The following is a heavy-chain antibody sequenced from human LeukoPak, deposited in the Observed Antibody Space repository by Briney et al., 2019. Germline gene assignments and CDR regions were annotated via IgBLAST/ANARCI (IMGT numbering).Heavy chain of an antibody. CDR2: IYYSGST. CDR1: GGSISSGGYY. J-gene: IGHJ4*02. CDR3: ARGFGGSSTSYAYPFGY. D-gene: IGHD2-2*01. Sequence: SETLSLTCTVSGGSISSGGYYWSWIRQRPGKGLEWIGYIYYSGSTYYNPSLKSRITISVDTSKNQFSLKLSSVTAADTAVYYCARGFGGSSTSYAYPFGYWGQGTLVTVSS. V-gene: IGHV4-31*03.